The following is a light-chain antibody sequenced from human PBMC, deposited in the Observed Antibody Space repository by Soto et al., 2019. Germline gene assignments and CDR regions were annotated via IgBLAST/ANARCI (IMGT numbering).Light chain of an antibody. CDR2: DAS. J-gene: IGKJ1*01. Sequence: EIVLTQSPAILSLSPGERATLSCRASQSVSTYLAWYQQRPCQAPRILVYDASNRATDIPARFSDSGSGTDFTLTISSLEPEDFAFYYCQQRTNWPPTWTFGPWTKVEI. CDR1: QSVSTY. CDR3: QQRTNWPPTWT. V-gene: IGKV3-11*01.